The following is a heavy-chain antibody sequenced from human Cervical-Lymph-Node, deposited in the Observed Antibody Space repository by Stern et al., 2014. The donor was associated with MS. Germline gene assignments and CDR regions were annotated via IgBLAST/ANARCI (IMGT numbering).Heavy chain of an antibody. D-gene: IGHD5-24*01. Sequence: VQLVESGGGVVQPGTSLRLSCAASGFTFSSYGMHWVRQAPGKGLEWVALAWYDGSTAYYTNSEKGRFTISRDNSKNTLSLQMNSLTAEDTAVYYCARGHIPYAYNYLFDYWGQGTLVTVSS. V-gene: IGHV3-33*01. CDR3: ARGHIPYAYNYLFDY. CDR1: GFTFSSYG. CDR2: AWYDGSTA. J-gene: IGHJ4*02.